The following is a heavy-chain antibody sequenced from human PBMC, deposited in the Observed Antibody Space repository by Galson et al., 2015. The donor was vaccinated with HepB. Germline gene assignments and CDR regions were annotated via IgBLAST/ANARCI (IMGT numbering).Heavy chain of an antibody. CDR3: AKDVRDSSAYYYTHHDAFDI. J-gene: IGHJ3*02. CDR1: GFTFSSYA. D-gene: IGHD3-22*01. CDR2: ISGSGGST. Sequence: SLRLSCAASGFTFSSYAMSWVRQAPGKGLEWVSAISGSGGSTYYADSVKGRFTISRDNSKNTLYLQMNSLRAEDTAVYYCAKDVRDSSAYYYTHHDAFDIWGQGTMVTVSS. V-gene: IGHV3-23*01.